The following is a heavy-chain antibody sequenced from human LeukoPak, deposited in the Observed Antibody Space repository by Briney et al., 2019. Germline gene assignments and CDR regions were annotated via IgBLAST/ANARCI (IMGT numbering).Heavy chain of an antibody. V-gene: IGHV3-30*04. J-gene: IGHJ4*02. CDR1: GFTFSSYA. CDR3: ARGTYADY. Sequence: TGGSLRLSCAASGFTFSSYAMHWVRQAPGKGLEWVAVISYDGSNKYYADSVKGRFTISRDNSKNTLYLQMNSLRAEDTAVYYCARGTYADYWGQGTLVTVSS. D-gene: IGHD2-8*01. CDR2: ISYDGSNK.